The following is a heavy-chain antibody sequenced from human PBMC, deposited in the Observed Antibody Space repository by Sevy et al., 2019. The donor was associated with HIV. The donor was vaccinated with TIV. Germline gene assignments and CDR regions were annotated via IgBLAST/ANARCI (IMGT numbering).Heavy chain of an antibody. CDR3: ARDYCSGGSCYWDY. D-gene: IGHD2-15*01. Sequence: TLSLTCTVSGGSISSYYWSWIRQPPGKGLEWIGYIYYSGSTNYNPSLKSRVTISVDTSKNQFSLKLSSVTAADTAVYYCARDYCSGGSCYWDYWGQGTLVTVSS. CDR1: GGSISSYY. CDR2: IYYSGST. V-gene: IGHV4-59*01. J-gene: IGHJ4*02.